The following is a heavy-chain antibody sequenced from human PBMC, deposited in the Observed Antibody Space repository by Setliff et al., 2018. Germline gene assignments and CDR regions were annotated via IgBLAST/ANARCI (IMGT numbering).Heavy chain of an antibody. V-gene: IGHV1-18*01. Sequence: ASVKVSCKASGYPFTRYVIGWVRQAPGQGLEWMGWISTYNGNTNFAQRFQGRVTMTADTSTGTAYMELKSLRSDDTAVYYCARGMAAAASNPLDYWGQGTLVTVSS. D-gene: IGHD6-13*01. CDR2: ISTYNGNT. CDR1: GYPFTRYV. CDR3: ARGMAAAASNPLDY. J-gene: IGHJ4*02.